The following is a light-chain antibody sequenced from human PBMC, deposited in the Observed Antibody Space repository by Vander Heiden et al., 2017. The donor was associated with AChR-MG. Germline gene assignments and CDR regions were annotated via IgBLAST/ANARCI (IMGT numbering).Light chain of an antibody. CDR2: LGS. Sequence: DFVMTQSPLSLSVTPGEPATIPCRCSQSLLYSDGYNYLDWYLQKPGQSPQILIYLGSNRAPGVPDRFSGSGSGTDFTLKISRVEAEDVGVYYCMQTLQAPLTFGQGTKLEI. CDR3: MQTLQAPLT. CDR1: QSLLYSDGYNY. J-gene: IGKJ2*01. V-gene: IGKV2-28*01.